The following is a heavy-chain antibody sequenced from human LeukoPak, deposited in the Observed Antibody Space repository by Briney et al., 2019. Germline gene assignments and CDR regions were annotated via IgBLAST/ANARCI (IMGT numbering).Heavy chain of an antibody. D-gene: IGHD3-10*01. CDR3: ARVQNSDYYGSGSLAGHYFDY. CDR2: IWYDGSNK. J-gene: IGHJ4*02. Sequence: GGSLRLSCAASEFTFNIYDMHWVRQAPGTGLEWVAVIWYDGSNKYYADSVKGRFTISRDNSKNTLYLQMNSLRAEDTAVYYCARVQNSDYYGSGSLAGHYFDYWGQGNQVTVSS. V-gene: IGHV3-33*01. CDR1: EFTFNIYD.